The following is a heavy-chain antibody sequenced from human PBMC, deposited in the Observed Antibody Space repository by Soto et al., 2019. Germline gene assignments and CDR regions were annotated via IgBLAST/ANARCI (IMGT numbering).Heavy chain of an antibody. V-gene: IGHV3-23*01. CDR2: TSSSGGST. J-gene: IGHJ4*02. Sequence: EVQLLESGGGLVQPGGSLRLSCAASGFTFSSYAMTWVRQAPGKGLEWVSATSSSGGSTYYADSVKGRFTISRDNSKNTLYLQMNSLRAEDTAVYYCAKRGYDSGGMRGYFDHWGQGTLVTVSS. CDR1: GFTFSSYA. D-gene: IGHD3-22*01. CDR3: AKRGYDSGGMRGYFDH.